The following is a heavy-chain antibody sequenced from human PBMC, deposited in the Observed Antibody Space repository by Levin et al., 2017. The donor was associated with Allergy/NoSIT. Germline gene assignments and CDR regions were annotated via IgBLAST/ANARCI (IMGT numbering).Heavy chain of an antibody. CDR3: ARDQDYDFWSGDGMDV. D-gene: IGHD3-3*01. CDR1: GFTFNKFG. V-gene: IGHV3-64*01. J-gene: IGHJ6*02. Sequence: SGGSLRLSCAASGFTFNKFGMHWVRQAPGKGLQYVSGISSNGGSTYYANSVKGRFTISRDNSKNTLYLQMGSLRTEDMAVYYCARDQDYDFWSGDGMDVWGQGTTVTVSS. CDR2: ISSNGGST.